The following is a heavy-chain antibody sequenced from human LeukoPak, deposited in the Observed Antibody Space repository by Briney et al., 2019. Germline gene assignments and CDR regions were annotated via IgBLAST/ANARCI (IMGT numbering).Heavy chain of an antibody. D-gene: IGHD5-24*01. CDR2: INWNSGRI. CDR3: AKDRDGSYYYGMDV. CDR1: GFTFDDFA. V-gene: IGHV3-9*01. Sequence: SGGSLRLSCAASGFTFDDFAMHWVRQAPGKGLEWVSGINWNSGRIGYADSVKGRFTISRDNAKNSLYLQMNSLRAVDTALYYCAKDRDGSYYYGMDVWGQGTTVTVSS. J-gene: IGHJ6*02.